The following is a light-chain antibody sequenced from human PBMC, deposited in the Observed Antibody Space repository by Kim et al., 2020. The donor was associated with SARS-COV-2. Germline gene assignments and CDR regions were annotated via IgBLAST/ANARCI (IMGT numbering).Light chain of an antibody. CDR3: CSYAGSYPFVV. J-gene: IGLJ2*01. V-gene: IGLV2-11*01. CDR2: DVT. CDR1: SSDVGGYNY. Sequence: QSALTQPRSVSGSPGQSVTISCTGTSSDVGGYNYVSWYQQHPGKAPKVMIYDVTKRPSGVPDRFSGSKSGNTASLTISGLQAEDEADYYCCSYAGSYPFVVFGGGTQLTVL.